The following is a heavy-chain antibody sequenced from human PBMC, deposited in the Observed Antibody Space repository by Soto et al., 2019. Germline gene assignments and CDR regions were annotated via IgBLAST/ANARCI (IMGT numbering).Heavy chain of an antibody. J-gene: IGHJ4*02. D-gene: IGHD3-3*01. CDR1: GASISSSRSY. Sequence: SETLSLTCTVSGASISSSRSYWGWVRQPPGKGLEWIVSFYYTGGTYSTYYNPSLKSRVTISVDTSKSQFSLNLRSVTAADTAVYYCASPRQGNYDFLSGYYDLDYWGQGTLVTVSS. V-gene: IGHV4-39*01. CDR2: FYYTGGT. CDR3: ASPRQGNYDFLSGYYDLDY.